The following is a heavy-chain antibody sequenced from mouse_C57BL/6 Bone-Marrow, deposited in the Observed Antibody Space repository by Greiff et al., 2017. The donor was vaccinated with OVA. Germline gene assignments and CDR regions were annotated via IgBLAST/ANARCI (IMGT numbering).Heavy chain of an antibody. CDR1: GYTFTDYY. CDR2: INPNNGGT. Sequence: VQLQQSGPELVKPGASVKISCKASGYTFTDYYMNWVKQSPGKSLEWIGDINPNNGGTSYNQKFKGKATLTVDKSSSTAYMELRSLTSEDSAVYYCARTMVTTDYFDYWGQGTTLTVSS. D-gene: IGHD2-2*01. V-gene: IGHV1-26*01. J-gene: IGHJ2*01. CDR3: ARTMVTTDYFDY.